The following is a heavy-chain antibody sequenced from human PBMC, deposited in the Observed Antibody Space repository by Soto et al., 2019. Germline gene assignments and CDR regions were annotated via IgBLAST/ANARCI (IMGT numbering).Heavy chain of an antibody. CDR3: AHIPNYYQYNWFDP. CDR1: GFSLSTSGVG. D-gene: IGHD3-10*01. Sequence: SGATLVNPTQTLTLNCTFSGFSLSTSGVGVAWIRQPPGKALECLALIYWDDDKRYSPSLKSRLTISKDTSKNQVVLTMTNMDPVDTATYYCAHIPNYYQYNWFDPWGQGTLVTVSS. V-gene: IGHV2-5*02. CDR2: IYWDDDK. J-gene: IGHJ5*02.